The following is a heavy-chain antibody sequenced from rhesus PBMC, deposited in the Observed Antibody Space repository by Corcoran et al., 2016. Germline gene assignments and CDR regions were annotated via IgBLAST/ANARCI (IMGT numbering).Heavy chain of an antibody. V-gene: IGHV4S11*01. Sequence: VQLQESGPGLVKPSETLSLTCTVSGGSISGYDWNWIRSIPGKGLEWIANLHGRGTNTNSKPSLKSRVTLSVDTSKNQFSLKLTSVTAADTAVYYCARQTSGWAVTDVWGPGVLVTVSS. CDR2: LHGRGTNT. D-gene: IGHD6-31*01. CDR3: ARQTSGWAVTDV. CDR1: GGSISGYD. J-gene: IGHJ5-1*01.